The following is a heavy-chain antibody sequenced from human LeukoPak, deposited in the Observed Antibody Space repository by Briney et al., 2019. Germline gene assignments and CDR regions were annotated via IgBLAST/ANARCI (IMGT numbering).Heavy chain of an antibody. V-gene: IGHV1-69*13. Sequence: SVKVSCKASGGTFISYAISWVRQAPGQGLEWMGGIIPTFGTANYAQKFQGRVTITADESTSTAYMELSSLRSEDTAVYYCARDIYGGSGTVGLDYWGQGTLVTVSS. CDR1: GGTFISYA. D-gene: IGHD3-10*01. J-gene: IGHJ4*02. CDR3: ARDIYGGSGTVGLDY. CDR2: IIPTFGTA.